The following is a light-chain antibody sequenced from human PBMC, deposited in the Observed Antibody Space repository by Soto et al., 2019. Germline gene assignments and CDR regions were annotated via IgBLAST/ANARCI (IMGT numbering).Light chain of an antibody. J-gene: IGKJ1*01. CDR3: QQYGSSPWT. CDR2: GAS. Sequence: EIVLTQSPGTLSLSPGERATLSCRASQSVSSYYLAWYQQKPGPAPRPLIYGASSRATGIPDRFSGSGSGTDFTLTISRLEPEDFAVYYCQQYGSSPWTFGQGTKVEIK. CDR1: QSVSSYY. V-gene: IGKV3-20*01.